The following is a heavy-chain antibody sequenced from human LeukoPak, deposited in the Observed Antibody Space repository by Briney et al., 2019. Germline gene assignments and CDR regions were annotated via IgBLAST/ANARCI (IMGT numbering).Heavy chain of an antibody. V-gene: IGHV1-2*02. J-gene: IGHJ4*02. CDR2: INPNSGGT. CDR3: ARVYCSSTSCYTRFDY. D-gene: IGHD2-2*02. CDR1: GYTFTGYY. Sequence: GASVKVSCKASGYTFTGYYMHWVRQAPGQGLEWMGWINPNSGGTNYAQKFQGRVTMTRDTSIGTAYMELSRLRSDDTAVYYCARVYCSSTSCYTRFDYWGQGTLVTVSS.